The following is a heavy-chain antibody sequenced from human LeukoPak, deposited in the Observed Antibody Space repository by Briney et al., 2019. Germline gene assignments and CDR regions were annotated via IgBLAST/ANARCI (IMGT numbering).Heavy chain of an antibody. D-gene: IGHD6-13*01. V-gene: IGHV1-69*05. CDR1: GGTFSSYA. J-gene: IGHJ1*01. Sequence: SVKVSCKASGGTFSSYAISWVRQAPGQGLEWMGGIIPIFGTANYAQKFQGRVTITTDESTSTAYMELSSLRSEDTAVYYCAAPRYSSSWYGPWYFQHWGQGTLVTVSS. CDR3: AAPRYSSSWYGPWYFQH. CDR2: IIPIFGTA.